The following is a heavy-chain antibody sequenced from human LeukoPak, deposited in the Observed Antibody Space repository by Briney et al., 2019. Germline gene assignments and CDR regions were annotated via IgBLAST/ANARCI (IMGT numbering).Heavy chain of an antibody. V-gene: IGHV3-64D*06. D-gene: IGHD1-1*01. CDR3: VNEVGTYYYGMDV. Sequence: GGSLRLSCSASGFTFSSYAMHWVRQAPGKGLEYVSAISSNGGSTYYADSVKGRFTISRDNSKNTLYLQMSSLRAEDAAVYYCVNEVGTYYYGMDVWGQGTTVTVSS. J-gene: IGHJ6*02. CDR1: GFTFSSYA. CDR2: ISSNGGST.